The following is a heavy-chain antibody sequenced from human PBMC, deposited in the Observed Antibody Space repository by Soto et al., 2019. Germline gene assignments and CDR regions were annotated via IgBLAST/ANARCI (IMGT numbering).Heavy chain of an antibody. CDR1: RGTFTNYA. CDR3: ARDRAGYYSHFVY. Sequence: QVYLVQSGAEVKKPGSSVKVSCKALRGTFTNYAFSLVRQAPGQGLEWMGGIMPFFGSGNYAQKFQDRINITADASTSSVYFELTSLRSEDTAVYYCARDRAGYYSHFVYWGQGPLVTVSS. D-gene: IGHD3-22*01. V-gene: IGHV1-69*01. CDR2: IMPFFGSG. J-gene: IGHJ4*02.